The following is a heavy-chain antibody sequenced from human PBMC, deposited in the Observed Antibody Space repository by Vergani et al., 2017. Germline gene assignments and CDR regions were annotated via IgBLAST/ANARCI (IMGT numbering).Heavy chain of an antibody. D-gene: IGHD6-19*01. J-gene: IGHJ5*02. CDR2: IYYSGST. Sequence: QVQLQESGPGLVKPPGTLSLTCAVSGDSFRSSNYYWGWIRQPPGKGLEWIASIYYSGSTYYNPSLKSRVTISVDTSKNQFSLKLSSVTAADTAVYFCARHSTVEWLVKLGWIDPWGQGILVTVSS. CDR1: GDSFRSSNYY. CDR3: ARHSTVEWLVKLGWIDP. V-gene: IGHV4-39*01.